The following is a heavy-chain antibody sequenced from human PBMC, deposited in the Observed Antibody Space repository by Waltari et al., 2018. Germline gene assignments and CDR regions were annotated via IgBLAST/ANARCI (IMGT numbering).Heavy chain of an antibody. CDR3: ARDLPDMLTDYQISHAMDV. D-gene: IGHD3-9*01. V-gene: IGHV4-59*01. CDR1: GGSMSTYY. Sequence: QLQESGPGLVKPSETLSLTCSVSGGSMSTYYWSWVRQPPGKGLEWLGYIFYTGTTNYNPSLKSRVTILIDTSKNQFSLNLTSVTAADTAVYYCARDLPDMLTDYQISHAMDVWGQGTTVTVSS. J-gene: IGHJ6*02. CDR2: IFYTGTT.